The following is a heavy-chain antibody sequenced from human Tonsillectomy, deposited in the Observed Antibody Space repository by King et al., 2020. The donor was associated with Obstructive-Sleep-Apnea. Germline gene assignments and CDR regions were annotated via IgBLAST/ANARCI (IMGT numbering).Heavy chain of an antibody. D-gene: IGHD4-11*01. Sequence: QLQESGPGLVKPSETLSLTCTVSGGSISSSSYYWGWIRQPPGKGLEWIGSIYYSGSTYYNPSLKSRVTISVDTSKNQFSLKLSSLTAAATAVYYCARDIGVTTSSLDWFDPWGQGTLVTVSS. CDR1: GGSISSSSYY. CDR2: IYYSGST. J-gene: IGHJ5*02. V-gene: IGHV4-39*07. CDR3: ARDIGVTTSSLDWFDP.